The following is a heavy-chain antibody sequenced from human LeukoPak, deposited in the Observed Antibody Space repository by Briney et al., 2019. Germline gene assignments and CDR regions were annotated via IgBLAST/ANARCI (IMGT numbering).Heavy chain of an antibody. Sequence: ASVKVSCKASGYIFTGYYMHWVRQAPGQGLEWMGWINPNSGGTNYAQKFQGRVTMTRDTSISTACMELSGLRSDDTAVYYCARAAGSDSRDYFDYWGQGTLVTVSS. CDR1: GYIFTGYY. J-gene: IGHJ4*02. CDR2: INPNSGGT. CDR3: ARAAGSDSRDYFDY. D-gene: IGHD2-21*02. V-gene: IGHV1-2*02.